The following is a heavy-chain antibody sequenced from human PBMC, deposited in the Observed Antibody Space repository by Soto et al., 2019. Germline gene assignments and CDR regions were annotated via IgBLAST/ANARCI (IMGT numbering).Heavy chain of an antibody. V-gene: IGHV4-31*03. J-gene: IGHJ1*01. CDR2: IYYSGST. D-gene: IGHD3-22*01. CDR1: GGSISCGGYY. Sequence: QVQLQESGPGLVKPSQTLSLTCTVSGGSISCGGYYWSWIRQHPGKGLEWIGYIYYSGSTYYNPSLKSRVTISVDTSKNQFSLKLSSVTAADTAVYYCAIYDSSGSRGFQHWGQGTLVTVSS. CDR3: AIYDSSGSRGFQH.